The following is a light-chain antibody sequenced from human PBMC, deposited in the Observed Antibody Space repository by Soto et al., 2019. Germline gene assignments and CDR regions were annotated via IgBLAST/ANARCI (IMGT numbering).Light chain of an antibody. Sequence: EIVLTQSPGTLSLSPGERATLSCRASQSVSTSYVAWYQQKFGQAPRLLIYDAFSRATGIPDRFSASGSGTDFTLTISRLEPEDSAVYYCQQYNNWPPVFGGGTRVEIK. CDR1: QSVSTSY. CDR2: DAF. V-gene: IGKV3-20*01. J-gene: IGKJ4*01. CDR3: QQYNNWPPV.